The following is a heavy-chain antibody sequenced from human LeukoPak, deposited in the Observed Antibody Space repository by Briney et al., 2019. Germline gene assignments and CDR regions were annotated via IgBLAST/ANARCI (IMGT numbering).Heavy chain of an antibody. J-gene: IGHJ1*01. CDR3: TRRSRDGSEGYFQH. Sequence: PGGSLRLSCAASGFTFSGSAMHWVRQASGKGLEWVGRIRSKAHSYATAYAASVKGRFTISRDDSKNTAYLQMNSLKTEDTAVYYCTRRSRDGSEGYFQHWGQGTLVTVSS. CDR2: IRSKAHSYAT. CDR1: GFTFSGSA. D-gene: IGHD5-24*01. V-gene: IGHV3-73*01.